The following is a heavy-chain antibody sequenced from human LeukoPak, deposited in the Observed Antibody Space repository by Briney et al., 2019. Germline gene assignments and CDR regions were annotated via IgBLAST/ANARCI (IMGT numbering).Heavy chain of an antibody. J-gene: IGHJ4*02. V-gene: IGHV3-23*01. CDR1: GFTFSSYA. Sequence: PGGSLRLSCAASGFTFSSYAMSWARQAPGKGLEYVSSIDGSDGASYYADSVKGRFTISRDNSKNTLFLQMNSLRVEDTAVYYCARVDSGNYDYWGQGTLLTVSS. CDR3: ARVDSGNYDY. CDR2: IDGSDGAS. D-gene: IGHD1-26*01.